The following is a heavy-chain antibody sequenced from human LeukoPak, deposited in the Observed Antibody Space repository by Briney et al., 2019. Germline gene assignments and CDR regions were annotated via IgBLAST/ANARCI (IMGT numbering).Heavy chain of an antibody. CDR3: ARHIYGSGSYWDYFDY. D-gene: IGHD3-10*01. CDR2: ISSSGSTI. Sequence: GGSLRLSCGASGFTFSTYEMNWVRQAPGTGLEWISYISSSGSTIYYADSVKGRFTISRDNAKNSLYLQMNSLRAEDTAVYYCARHIYGSGSYWDYFDYWGQGTLVTVSS. V-gene: IGHV3-48*03. J-gene: IGHJ4*02. CDR1: GFTFSTYE.